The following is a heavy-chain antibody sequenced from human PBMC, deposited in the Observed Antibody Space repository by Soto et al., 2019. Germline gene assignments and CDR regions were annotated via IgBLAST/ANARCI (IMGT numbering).Heavy chain of an antibody. CDR3: ARDYPAAIPFDY. V-gene: IGHV3-21*01. CDR1: GFTFSSYS. Sequence: GGSLRLSCAASGFTFSSYSMNWVRQAPGKGLEWVSSISSSSYIYYADSVKGRFTISRDNAKNSLYLQMNSLRAEDTAVYYCARDYPAAIPFDYWGQGTLVTVSS. D-gene: IGHD2-2*02. CDR2: ISSSSYI. J-gene: IGHJ4*02.